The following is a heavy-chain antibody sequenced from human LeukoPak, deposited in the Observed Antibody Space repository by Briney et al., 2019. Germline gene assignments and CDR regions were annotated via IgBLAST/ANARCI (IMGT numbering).Heavy chain of an antibody. CDR3: ARYGGSYYRLFDY. D-gene: IGHD1-26*01. J-gene: IGHJ4*02. CDR2: IYYSGST. V-gene: IGHV4-59*01. CDR1: GGSISSYY. Sequence: SETLSLTCTVSGGSISSYYWSWIRQPPGKGLEWIGYIYYSGSTNYNPSLKSRVTISVDTPKNQFSLKLSSVTAADTAVYYCARYGGSYYRLFDYWGQGTLVTVSS.